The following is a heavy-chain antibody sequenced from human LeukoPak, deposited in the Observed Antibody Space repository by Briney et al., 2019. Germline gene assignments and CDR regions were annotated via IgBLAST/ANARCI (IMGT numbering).Heavy chain of an antibody. CDR2: IYSSGST. D-gene: IGHD3-10*01. J-gene: IGHJ5*02. CDR3: ARGRGNAASNWFDP. V-gene: IGHV4-61*02. Sequence: PSETLPLTCTVSGGSISSGSYYWSWIRQPAGKGLEWIGRIYSSGSTNYTPSLMSQVTISVDTSKNQFSLNLRSVTAADTAVYYCARGRGNAASNWFDPWGQGTLVTVSS. CDR1: GGSISSGSYY.